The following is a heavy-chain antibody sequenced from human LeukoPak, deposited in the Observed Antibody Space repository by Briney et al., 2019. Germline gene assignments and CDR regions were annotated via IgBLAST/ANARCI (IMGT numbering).Heavy chain of an antibody. J-gene: IGHJ4*02. V-gene: IGHV3-33*01. D-gene: IGHD1-26*01. Sequence: PGRSLRLSCAASGFPFSSYVMHWVRQAPGEGLEWVAIIRSDGSDKYYADSVKGRFTISRDNSKNTLYLQLNSLRAEDTAVYYCVRVWGGNYRACDYWGQGTLVTVSS. CDR1: GFPFSSYV. CDR2: IRSDGSDK. CDR3: VRVWGGNYRACDY.